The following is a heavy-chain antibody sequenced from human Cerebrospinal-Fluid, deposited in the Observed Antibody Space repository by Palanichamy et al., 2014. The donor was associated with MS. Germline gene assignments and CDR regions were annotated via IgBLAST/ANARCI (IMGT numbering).Heavy chain of an antibody. V-gene: IGHV4-34*02. J-gene: IGHJ4*02. Sequence: QVQLQQWGAGLVKPAETLSLTCGVYGGALSGYYWSWIRQPPGKGLEWIGEITQSGITNYDPSLKGRVTISLDTSNNQFSLRLNSATAADTALYYCSRGALVATHVFDYWGQGNLVTVSS. CDR2: ITQSGIT. CDR3: SRGALVATHVFDY. D-gene: IGHD2-21*01. CDR1: GGALSGYY.